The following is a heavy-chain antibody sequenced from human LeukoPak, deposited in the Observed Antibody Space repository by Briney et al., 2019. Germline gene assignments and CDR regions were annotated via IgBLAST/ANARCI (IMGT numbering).Heavy chain of an antibody. Sequence: GGSLRLSCAASGFTFRSYEMTWVRQAPGKGLEWVSYISSSGSTIYYADSVKGRFTISRDNAKNTLYLQMNSLRAEDTAVYYCARGPFYYDSSGYYSFDYWGQGTLVTVSS. CDR1: GFTFRSYE. V-gene: IGHV3-48*03. D-gene: IGHD3-22*01. CDR2: ISSSGSTI. CDR3: ARGPFYYDSSGYYSFDY. J-gene: IGHJ4*02.